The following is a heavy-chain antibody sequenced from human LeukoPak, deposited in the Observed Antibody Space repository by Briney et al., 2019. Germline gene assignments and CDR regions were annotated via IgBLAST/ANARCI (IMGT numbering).Heavy chain of an antibody. V-gene: IGHV2-70*04. CDR2: IAWDDDK. D-gene: IGHD3-10*01. CDR3: ARTFGYYYYYMDV. Sequence: SGPALVKXTQTLTLTCTFSGFSLGTSGMRVSWIPQPPGKALEWLARIAWDDDKFYSTSLKTRLTISKDTSKNQVVLTMTNMDPVDTATYYCARTFGYYYYYMDVWGKGTTVTVSS. J-gene: IGHJ6*03. CDR1: GFSLGTSGMR.